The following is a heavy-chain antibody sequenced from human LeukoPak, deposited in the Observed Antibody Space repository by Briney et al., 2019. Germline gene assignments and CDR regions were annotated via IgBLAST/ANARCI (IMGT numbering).Heavy chain of an antibody. CDR2: IRYDGSNK. Sequence: GGSLRLSCAASGFTFSSYGMLWGRQPPGKGRERGAFIRYDGSNKYYADSVKGRFTISRDNSKNTLYLQMNSLRAEDTAVYYCAKDKWLFGFDYWGQGTLVTASS. CDR1: GFTFSSYG. V-gene: IGHV3-30*02. J-gene: IGHJ4*02. CDR3: AKDKWLFGFDY. D-gene: IGHD3-22*01.